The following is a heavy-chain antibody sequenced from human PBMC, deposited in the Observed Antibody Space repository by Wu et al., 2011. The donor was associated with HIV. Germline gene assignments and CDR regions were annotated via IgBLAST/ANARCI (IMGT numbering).Heavy chain of an antibody. D-gene: IGHD3-9*01. CDR1: GYTFTGYY. CDR2: IYPNSGGT. J-gene: IGHJ5*02. CDR3: AREPYDILTDTGGWFDP. Sequence: QVQLVQSGAEVKKPGASVKVSCKASGYTFTGYYIHWVRQAPGQGLEWMGWIYPNSGGTDYAQNFQGRVTMTRDTSISTAYMELSRLRSDDMAVYYCAREPYDILTDTGGWFDPGAREPWSPSPQ. V-gene: IGHV1-2*02.